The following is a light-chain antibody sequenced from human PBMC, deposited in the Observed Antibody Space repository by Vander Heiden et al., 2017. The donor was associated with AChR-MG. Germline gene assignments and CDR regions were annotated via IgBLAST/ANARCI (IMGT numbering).Light chain of an antibody. Sequence: QSVPTQPSAASGTPGQRVTPSRSGTRSNIGTNTLPWYQQRPGTAPKLLMHSNSHRPSGVPDRISGSKSGTSASLAISGLQAEDEADYYCAAWDDSLNGGVFGGGTKLTVL. CDR3: AAWDDSLNGGV. V-gene: IGLV1-44*01. J-gene: IGLJ2*01. CDR1: RSNIGTNT. CDR2: SNS.